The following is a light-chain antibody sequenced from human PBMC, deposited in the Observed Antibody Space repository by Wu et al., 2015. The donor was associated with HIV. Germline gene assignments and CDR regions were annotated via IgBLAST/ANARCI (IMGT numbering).Light chain of an antibody. V-gene: IGKV3-20*01. J-gene: IGKJ5*01. CDR3: QQYGDSPIT. CDR2: GAS. CDR1: QRLSSRS. Sequence: ESVLTQSPATLSLSPGERATLSCRASQRLSSRSLAWYQQKRGQPPRLLISGASIRATGIPDKFSGAGAGTDFSLIISGLEPEDSAVYYCQQYGDSPITFGQGTRLEIK.